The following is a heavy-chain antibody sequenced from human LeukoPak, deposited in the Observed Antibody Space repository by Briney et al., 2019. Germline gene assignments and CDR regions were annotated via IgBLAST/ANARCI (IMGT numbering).Heavy chain of an antibody. J-gene: IGHJ6*03. V-gene: IGHV4-34*01. CDR1: GGSFSGYY. Sequence: SETLSLTCAVYGGSFSGYYWSWIRQPPGKGLEWIGEINHSGSTNYNPSLKSRVTISVDTSKNQFSLKLSSVTAADTAVYYCARQVDTAMDYYYYMDVWGKGTTVTVSS. CDR3: ARQVDTAMDYYYYMDV. D-gene: IGHD5-18*01. CDR2: INHSGST.